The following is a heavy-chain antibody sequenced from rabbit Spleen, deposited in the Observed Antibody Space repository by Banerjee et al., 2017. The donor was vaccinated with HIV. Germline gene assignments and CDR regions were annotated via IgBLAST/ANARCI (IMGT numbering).Heavy chain of an antibody. J-gene: IGHJ4*01. CDR3: ARHAGYAGYGYSTLDL. D-gene: IGHD8-1*01. CDR2: IDPVFGNT. V-gene: IGHV1S7*01. CDR1: GFDFSSYY. Sequence: QLVESGGGLVKPEGSLKLSCKVSGFDFSSYYMTWVRQAPGKGLEWTGYIDPVFGNTYYASWVNGRFTISSDNAQNTVDLQMNSLTAADTATYFCARHAGYAGYGYSTLDLWGPGTLVTVS.